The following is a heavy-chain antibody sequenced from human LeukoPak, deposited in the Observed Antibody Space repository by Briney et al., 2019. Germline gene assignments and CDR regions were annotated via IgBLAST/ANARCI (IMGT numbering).Heavy chain of an antibody. CDR1: GYTFTSYG. CDR2: ISGYNGST. D-gene: IGHD3-22*01. CDR3: ARDRGSGYYPYYLDY. V-gene: IGHV1-18*01. Sequence: GASVKVSCKTSGYTFTSYGISWVRQAPGQGLEWMGWISGYNGSTNYAQKLQGRVTMTTDTSTSTAYMELRSLRSDDTAVYYCARDRGSGYYPYYLDYWGQGTLVTVTS. J-gene: IGHJ4*02.